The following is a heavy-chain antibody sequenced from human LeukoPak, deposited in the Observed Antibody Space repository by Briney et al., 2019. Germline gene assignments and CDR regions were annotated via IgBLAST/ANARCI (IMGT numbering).Heavy chain of an antibody. CDR3: ARRWGKGVGATSAVAFDI. CDR1: GFTFSGYS. D-gene: IGHD1-26*01. Sequence: GGSLRLSCAASGFTFSGYSMNWVRQAPGKGLEWVSSITSTSSYIYQADSVKGRFTISRDNAKNSLYLQMNSLRGEDTAVYYCARRWGKGVGATSAVAFDIWGQGTMVTVSS. V-gene: IGHV3-21*01. J-gene: IGHJ3*02. CDR2: ITSTSSYI.